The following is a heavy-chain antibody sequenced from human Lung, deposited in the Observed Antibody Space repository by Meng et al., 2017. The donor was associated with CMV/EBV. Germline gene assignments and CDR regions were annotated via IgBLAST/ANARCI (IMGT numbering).Heavy chain of an antibody. Sequence: ASVKVSXKASGYTFTNYGISWVRQAPGQGLEWMGWISGYNDNTDYTQKFQGRVTMTTDKSTSTAYMELRSLRTDDTAVYYCARSHYYDVWRGDFSFPLDPWGQGTXVTGSS. CDR1: GYTFTNYG. CDR3: ARSHYYDVWRGDFSFPLDP. D-gene: IGHD3-3*01. CDR2: ISGYNDNT. J-gene: IGHJ5*02. V-gene: IGHV1-18*01.